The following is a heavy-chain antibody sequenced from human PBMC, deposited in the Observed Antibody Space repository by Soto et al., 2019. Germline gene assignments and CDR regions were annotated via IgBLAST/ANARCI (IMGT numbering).Heavy chain of an antibody. V-gene: IGHV5-51*01. CDR2: IYPGGSDT. CDR3: ARRLGYYYDSSGHPGEAFDI. CDR1: GYSFTSYW. D-gene: IGHD3-22*01. J-gene: IGHJ3*02. Sequence: PGESLKISCKGSGYSFTSYWIGWVRQMPGKGLEWMGIIYPGGSDTRYSPSFQGQVTISADKSISTAYLQWSSLKASDTAMYYCARRLGYYYDSSGHPGEAFDIWGQGTMVTVSS.